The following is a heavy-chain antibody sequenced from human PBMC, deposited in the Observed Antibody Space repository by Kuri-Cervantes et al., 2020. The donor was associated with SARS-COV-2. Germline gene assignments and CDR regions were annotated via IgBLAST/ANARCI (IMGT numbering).Heavy chain of an antibody. Sequence: GESLKISCAASGFTFSSYAMHWVRQAPGKGLEWVSSITWDGYNTFYADSVKGRFTMSGDSSRNSLYLQMSSLRVEDTAVYFCAKVFGVGSNIKYFDYWGQGTVVTVSS. CDR1: GFTFSSYA. CDR2: ITWDGYNT. J-gene: IGHJ4*02. V-gene: IGHV3-43D*03. D-gene: IGHD2/OR15-2a*01. CDR3: AKVFGVGSNIKYFDY.